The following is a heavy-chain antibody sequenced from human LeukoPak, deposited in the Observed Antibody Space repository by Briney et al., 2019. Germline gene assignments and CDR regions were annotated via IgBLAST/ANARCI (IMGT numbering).Heavy chain of an antibody. Sequence: GGSLRLSCTASGFAFGDYAMSWVRQAPGKGLEWVGFIRSKAYGGTTEYAASVKGRFTISRDDSKSIAYLQMNSLKTEDTAVYYCTRAHLYQPYYDFWSGYYNYWGQGTLVTVSS. CDR1: GFAFGDYA. V-gene: IGHV3-49*04. CDR2: IRSKAYGGTT. J-gene: IGHJ4*02. D-gene: IGHD3-3*01. CDR3: TRAHLYQPYYDFWSGYYNY.